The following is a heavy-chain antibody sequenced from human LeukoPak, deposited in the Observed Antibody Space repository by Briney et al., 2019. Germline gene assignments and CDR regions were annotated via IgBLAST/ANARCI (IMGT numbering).Heavy chain of an antibody. Sequence: SETLSLTCAVYGGSFSGYYWSWIRQPPGKGLEWIGSIYYSGSTYYNPSLKSRVTISVDTSKNQFSLKLSSVTAADTAVYYCARDIGIDIAVAGIFDYWGQGTLVTVSS. CDR3: ARDIGIDIAVAGIFDY. CDR2: IYYSGST. V-gene: IGHV4-34*01. J-gene: IGHJ4*02. D-gene: IGHD6-19*01. CDR1: GGSFSGYY.